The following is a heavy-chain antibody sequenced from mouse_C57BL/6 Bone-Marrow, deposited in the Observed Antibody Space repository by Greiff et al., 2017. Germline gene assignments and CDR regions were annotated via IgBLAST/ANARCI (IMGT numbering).Heavy chain of an antibody. D-gene: IGHD1-1*01. J-gene: IGHJ4*01. V-gene: IGHV2-2*01. CDR2: IWSGGST. CDR3: ARGRDYYGSSYNYAMDY. Sequence: VQGVESGPGLVQPSQSLSITCTVSGFSLTSYGVHWVRQSPGKGLEWLGVIWSGGSTDYNAAFISRLSISKDNSKSQVFFKMNSLQADDTAIYYCARGRDYYGSSYNYAMDYWGQGTSVTVSS. CDR1: GFSLTSYG.